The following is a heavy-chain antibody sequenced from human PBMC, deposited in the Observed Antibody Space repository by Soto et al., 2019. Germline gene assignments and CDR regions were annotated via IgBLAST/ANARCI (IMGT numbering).Heavy chain of an antibody. Sequence: GGSLRLSCAASGFTFSSYGMHWVRQAPGKGLEWVAVIWYDGSNKYYADSVKGRFTISRDNSKNTLYLQMNSLRAEDTAVYYCARDPYSSSWYSTPWFDPWGQGTLVTVSS. CDR1: GFTFSSYG. CDR3: ARDPYSSSWYSTPWFDP. CDR2: IWYDGSNK. D-gene: IGHD6-13*01. J-gene: IGHJ5*02. V-gene: IGHV3-33*01.